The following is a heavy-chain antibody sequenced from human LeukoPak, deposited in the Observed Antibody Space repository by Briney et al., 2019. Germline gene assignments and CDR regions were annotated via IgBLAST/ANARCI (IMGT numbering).Heavy chain of an antibody. CDR1: GFTVSSNY. CDR3: AKGPLIEVAGTTWDY. Sequence: GGSLRLSCAASGFTVSSNYMSWVRQAPGKGLEWVSVIYSGGSTYYADSVKGRFTISRDNSKNTLYMQMNSLRAEDTAIYYCAKGPLIEVAGTTWDYWGQGTLVTVSS. V-gene: IGHV3-53*01. D-gene: IGHD6-19*01. CDR2: IYSGGST. J-gene: IGHJ4*02.